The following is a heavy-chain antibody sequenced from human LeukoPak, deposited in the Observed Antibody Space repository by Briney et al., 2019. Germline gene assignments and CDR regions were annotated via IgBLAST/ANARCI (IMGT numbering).Heavy chain of an antibody. CDR3: ARCRSSSPGAFDI. V-gene: IGHV4-59*01. Sequence: PSETLSLTCDVSGASIRNKFWSWLRHPPGKALEWFGYISYTGTTNYNPSLQSRVTISVDTSKNQLSLKLTSMTAADTAVYYCARCRSSSPGAFDIWGQGTMVTVSS. CDR1: GASIRNKF. CDR2: ISYTGTT. J-gene: IGHJ3*02. D-gene: IGHD6-13*01.